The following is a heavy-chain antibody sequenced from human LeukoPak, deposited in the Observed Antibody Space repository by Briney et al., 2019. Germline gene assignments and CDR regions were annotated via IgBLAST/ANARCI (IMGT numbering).Heavy chain of an antibody. D-gene: IGHD2-2*01. CDR2: IYHSGST. CDR3: ARSHCSSTSCYPWDAFDI. J-gene: IGHJ3*02. V-gene: IGHV4-30-2*01. Sequence: SETLSLTCAVSGGSISSGGYSWSWIRQPPGKGLEWIGYIYHSGSTYYNPFLKSRVTISVDRSKNQFSLKLSSVTAADTAVYYCARSHCSSTSCYPWDAFDIWGQGTMVTVSS. CDR1: GGSISSGGYS.